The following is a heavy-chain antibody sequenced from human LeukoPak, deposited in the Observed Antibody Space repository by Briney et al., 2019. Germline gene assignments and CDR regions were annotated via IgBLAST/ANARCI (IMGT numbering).Heavy chain of an antibody. Sequence: SVKVSCKASGGTSSSYAISWVRQAPGQGLEWMGGIIPIFGTANYAQKFQGRVTITADESTSTAYMELSSLRSEDTAVYYCARAGRQLLYTGIDYWGQGTLVTVSS. CDR3: ARAGRQLLYTGIDY. D-gene: IGHD2-2*02. V-gene: IGHV1-69*13. J-gene: IGHJ4*02. CDR1: GGTSSSYA. CDR2: IIPIFGTA.